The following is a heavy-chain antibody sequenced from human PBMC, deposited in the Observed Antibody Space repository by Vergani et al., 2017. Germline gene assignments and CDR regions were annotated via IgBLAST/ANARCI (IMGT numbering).Heavy chain of an antibody. V-gene: IGHV1-2*02. Sequence: QVQLVQSGAEVKKPGASVKVSCKASGYNFTDYFMHWVRQAPGQGLEWMGWINPNSGGTNYAQKFQGRVTMTRDTSISTAYMELSNLRSDETAVYYCARVGTSPNRDYFDYLGQGTLVTGSS. J-gene: IGHJ4*02. CDR2: INPNSGGT. D-gene: IGHD2-2*01. CDR1: GYNFTDYF. CDR3: ARVGTSPNRDYFDY.